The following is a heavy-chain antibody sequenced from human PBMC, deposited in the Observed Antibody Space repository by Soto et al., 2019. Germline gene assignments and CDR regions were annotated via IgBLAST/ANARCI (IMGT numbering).Heavy chain of an antibody. CDR3: ARGYTVADDHSSYWDS. D-gene: IGHD1-20*01. CDR1: GGTFSTSL. J-gene: IGHJ4*02. CDR2: LIPIFETP. Sequence: QVQLVQPGAEVKKPGSSVKVSCKASGGTFSTSLISWVRQAPGQGLEWMGGLIPIFETPNYAQKFQGTVTITAEEYTITVYMQLTSLSSEDTAMYYCARGYTVADDHSSYWDSWGQGTQVTVSS. V-gene: IGHV1-69*01.